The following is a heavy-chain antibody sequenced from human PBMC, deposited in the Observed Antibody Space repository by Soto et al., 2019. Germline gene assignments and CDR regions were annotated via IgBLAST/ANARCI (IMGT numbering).Heavy chain of an antibody. CDR2: IYYSGSA. V-gene: IGHV4-30-4*01. D-gene: IGHD4-17*01. Sequence: SETLSLTCTVSGGSISSGDYYWSWIRQPPGKGLEWIGYIYYSGSANYNPSLKSRVTISVDTSKNQFSLKLTSVTAADTAVYYCARHPTVTEYYFDYWGQGTLVTVSS. CDR1: GGSISSGDYY. J-gene: IGHJ4*02. CDR3: ARHPTVTEYYFDY.